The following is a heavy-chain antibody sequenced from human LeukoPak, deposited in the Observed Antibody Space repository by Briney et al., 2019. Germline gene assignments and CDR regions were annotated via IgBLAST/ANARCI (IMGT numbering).Heavy chain of an antibody. D-gene: IGHD5-18*01. CDR2: IKQEGSEK. J-gene: IGHJ4*02. CDR3: ARVATGGYSYGYNSKPSYYFDY. Sequence: GGCLRLSCAASGFTLSSFWMRGVRQAPGEGRECVANIKQEGSEKYYVVSVKGRFTISRDNAKNSLYLQMNSLRAEDTAVYYCARVATGGYSYGYNSKPSYYFDYWGQGTLVTVSS. V-gene: IGHV3-7*01. CDR1: GFTLSSFW.